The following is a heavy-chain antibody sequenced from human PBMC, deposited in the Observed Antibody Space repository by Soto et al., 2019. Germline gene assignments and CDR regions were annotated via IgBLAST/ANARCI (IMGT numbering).Heavy chain of an antibody. V-gene: IGHV4-31*03. CDR3: ARDGSSTATWIDP. J-gene: IGHJ5*02. CDR2: IYHTGKT. Sequence: SETLSLTCTVSGDAIYIGGYYLTWIRRHPGKGLEWIGYIYHTGKTYYNPSLESRVTMSVDTSKNQFSLKLASVTAADTAVYYCARDGSSTATWIDPWGQGTLVTVSS. D-gene: IGHD2-2*01. CDR1: GDAIYIGGYY.